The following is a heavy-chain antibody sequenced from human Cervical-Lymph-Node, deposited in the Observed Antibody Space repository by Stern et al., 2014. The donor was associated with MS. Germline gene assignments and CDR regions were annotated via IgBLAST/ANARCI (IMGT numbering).Heavy chain of an antibody. J-gene: IGHJ5*02. CDR2: IIPIFATA. V-gene: IGHV1-69*01. Sequence: VQLVESGAEVKKPGSSVKVSCKASGDSFNTHSFCWVRQAPGQGLEWMGGIIPIFATANYAQKFQGRVTFTADESTSTVYMELTSLRSEDTAIYYCATDVVRDLTPPAWGQGTLDTVSS. CDR3: ATDVVRDLTPPA. D-gene: IGHD2-15*01. CDR1: GDSFNTHS.